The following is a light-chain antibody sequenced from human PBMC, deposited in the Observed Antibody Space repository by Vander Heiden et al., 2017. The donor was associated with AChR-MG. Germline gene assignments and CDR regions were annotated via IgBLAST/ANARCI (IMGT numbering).Light chain of an antibody. CDR1: QSISTW. Sequence: DIQMTQSPSTLSASVGDRVTITCWASQSISTWLTWYQQKPGKAPKVLIYRASHLESGVPSRFSGSGSGTEFTLTINSLQPDDFATYYCQQDNLFPLTFGGGTKVEIK. CDR2: RAS. V-gene: IGKV1-5*03. J-gene: IGKJ4*01. CDR3: QQDNLFPLT.